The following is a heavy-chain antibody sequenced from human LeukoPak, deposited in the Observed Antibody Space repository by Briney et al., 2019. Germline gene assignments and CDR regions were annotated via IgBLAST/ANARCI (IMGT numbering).Heavy chain of an antibody. Sequence: RGESLKISCKGSGYSFTSYWIGWVRQLPGKGLEWMGIIYPGDSDTRYNPSFQGQVTISADKSISTAYLQWSSLKASDTAMYYCARSYGGYLDWFDPWGQGTLVTVSS. CDR1: GYSFTSYW. CDR2: IYPGDSDT. J-gene: IGHJ5*02. D-gene: IGHD5-12*01. CDR3: ARSYGGYLDWFDP. V-gene: IGHV5-51*01.